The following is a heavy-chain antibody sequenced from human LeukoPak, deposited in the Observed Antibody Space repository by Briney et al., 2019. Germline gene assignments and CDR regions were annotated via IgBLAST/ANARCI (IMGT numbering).Heavy chain of an antibody. J-gene: IGHJ4*02. D-gene: IGHD2-2*01. CDR3: AKGGLVCSSTSCFDY. CDR1: GLTFSSYA. CDR2: ISGSGGST. V-gene: IGHV3-23*01. Sequence: GGSLRLSCAASGLTFSSYAMMWLRQAPGKGLEGVSAISGSGGSTYYAVSVKGRFTISRDNTKNTLYLQMSSLRVEDTAVYYCAKGGLVCSSTSCFDYWGQGTLVTVSS.